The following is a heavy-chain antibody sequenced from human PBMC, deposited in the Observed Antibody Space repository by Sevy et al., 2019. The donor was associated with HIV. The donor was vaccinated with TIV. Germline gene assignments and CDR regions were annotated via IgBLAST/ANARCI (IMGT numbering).Heavy chain of an antibody. J-gene: IGHJ6*02. CDR1: GFRFNSYD. V-gene: IGHV3-21*01. CDR3: ARVVGNVSRKFYKYYYDLDV. CDR2: ISSASGII. Sequence: GGSLRLSCAASGFRFNSYDMNWVRQAPGKGLEWVTSISSASGIIYYGDSVRGRFSISRDNAKKSLYLQMNSLRVEDTAVYDCARVVGNVSRKFYKYYYDLDVWGQGTAVTVSS. D-gene: IGHD3-10*01.